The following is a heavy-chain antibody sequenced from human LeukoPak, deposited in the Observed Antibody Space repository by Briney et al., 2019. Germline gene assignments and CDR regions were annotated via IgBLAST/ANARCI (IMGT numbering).Heavy chain of an antibody. CDR3: ASSYTVRGVIWKDY. CDR1: GDSVSSNSAA. D-gene: IGHD3-10*01. Sequence: SQTLSLTCAISGDSVSSNSAAWNWIRQSPSRGLEWLGRTYYRSKWYNDYAVSVKSRITISPDTSKNQFSLKLSSVTAADTAVYYCASSYTVRGVIWKDYWGQGTLVTVSS. CDR2: TYYRSKWYN. V-gene: IGHV6-1*01. J-gene: IGHJ4*02.